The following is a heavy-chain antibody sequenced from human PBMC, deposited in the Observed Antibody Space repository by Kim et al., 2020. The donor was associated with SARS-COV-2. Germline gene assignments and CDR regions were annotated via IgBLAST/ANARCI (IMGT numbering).Heavy chain of an antibody. D-gene: IGHD5-18*01. V-gene: IGHV3-33*01. Sequence: GGSLRLSCAASGFTFSSYGMHWVRQAPGKGLEWVAVIWYDGSNKYYADSVKGRFTISRDNSKNTLYLQMNSLRAEDTAVYYCAIGETAMATGGWFDPWGQGTLVTVSS. CDR1: GFTFSSYG. CDR3: AIGETAMATGGWFDP. CDR2: IWYDGSNK. J-gene: IGHJ5*02.